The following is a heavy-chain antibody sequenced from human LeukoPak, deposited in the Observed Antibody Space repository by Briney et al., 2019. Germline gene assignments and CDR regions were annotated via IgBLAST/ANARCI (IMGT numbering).Heavy chain of an antibody. V-gene: IGHV3-48*01. D-gene: IGHD3-3*01. CDR3: ARDYYDFWSGYYGGYYYYYMDV. CDR2: ISSSSSTI. J-gene: IGHJ6*03. CDR1: GFTFSSYS. Sequence: GGSLRLSCAASGFTFSSYSMNWVRQAPGKGLEWVSYISSSSSTIYYADSVKGRFTISRDNAKNSLYLQMNSLRAEDTAVYYCARDYYDFWSGYYGGYYYYYMDVWGKGTTVTVSS.